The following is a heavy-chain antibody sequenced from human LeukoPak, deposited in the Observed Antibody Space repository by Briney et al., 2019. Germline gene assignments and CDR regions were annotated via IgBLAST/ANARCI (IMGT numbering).Heavy chain of an antibody. D-gene: IGHD3-22*01. J-gene: IGHJ4*02. V-gene: IGHV1-69*04. CDR1: GGTFSNYA. CDR2: IIPILGIA. CDR3: ARELMAGYYDSSGYYDY. Sequence: SVKLSCKASGGTFSNYAISWVRHAPGQGLEWMGRIIPILGIANYAQKFQGRVTITADKSTSTAYMELSSLRSEDTAVYYCARELMAGYYDSSGYYDYWGQGTLVTVSS.